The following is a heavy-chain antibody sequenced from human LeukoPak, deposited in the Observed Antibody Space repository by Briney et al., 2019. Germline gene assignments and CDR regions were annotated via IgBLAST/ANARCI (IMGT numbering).Heavy chain of an antibody. D-gene: IGHD6-19*01. CDR1: GGSFSGYY. CDR3: AGGGGSGWYHYYYGMDV. Sequence: SETLSLTCAVYGGSFSGYYWSWIRQPPGKGLEWIGEINHSGSTNYNPSLKSRVTISVDTSKNQFSLKLSSVTAADTAVYYCAGGGGSGWYHYYYGMDVWGKGTTVTVSS. J-gene: IGHJ6*04. CDR2: INHSGST. V-gene: IGHV4-34*01.